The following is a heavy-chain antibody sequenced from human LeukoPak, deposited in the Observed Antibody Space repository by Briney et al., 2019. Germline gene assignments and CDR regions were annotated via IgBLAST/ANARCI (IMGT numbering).Heavy chain of an antibody. CDR1: GFTFSSYW. D-gene: IGHD6-19*01. Sequence: PVGSLRLSCAASGFTFSSYWMHWVRQAPGKGLVWVSRINSVGSSTSYADSVKGRFTISRDNAKNTLYLQMNSLRAEDTAVYYCARALSSGWYKKKYNWFDPWGQGTLVTVSS. CDR3: ARALSSGWYKKKYNWFDP. CDR2: INSVGSST. J-gene: IGHJ5*02. V-gene: IGHV3-74*01.